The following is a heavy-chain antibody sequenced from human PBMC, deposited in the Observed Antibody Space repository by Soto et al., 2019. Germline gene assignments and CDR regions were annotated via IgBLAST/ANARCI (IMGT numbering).Heavy chain of an antibody. CDR2: ISAYNGET. CDR3: ARDSGSYMYVSD. V-gene: IGHV1-18*01. Sequence: QVQLVQSGAEVKKPGASVKVSCKASGYTFTSSGFSWVRQAPGQGLEWMAWISAYNGETHYAQKFQGRGTMTTDTSTSTSYMELRSLRSDDTAVYYCARDSGSYMYVSDWGQGTQVIVSS. J-gene: IGHJ4*02. CDR1: GYTFTSSG. D-gene: IGHD1-26*01.